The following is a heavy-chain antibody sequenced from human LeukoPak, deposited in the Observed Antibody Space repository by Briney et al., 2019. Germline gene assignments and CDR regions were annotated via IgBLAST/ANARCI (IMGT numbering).Heavy chain of an antibody. CDR3: AKDPSNGGYWNDRFDY. V-gene: IGHV3-48*03. J-gene: IGHJ4*02. CDR2: ISSSGSTI. CDR1: GFTFSSYE. Sequence: GGSLRLSCAASGFTFSSYEMNWVRQAPGKGLEWVSYISSSGSTIYYADSVKGRFTISRDNAKNSLYLQMNSLRAEDTAVYYCAKDPSNGGYWNDRFDYWGQGTLVTVSS. D-gene: IGHD1-1*01.